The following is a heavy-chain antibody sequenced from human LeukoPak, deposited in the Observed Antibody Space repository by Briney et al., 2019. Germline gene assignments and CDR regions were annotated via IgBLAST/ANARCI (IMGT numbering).Heavy chain of an antibody. CDR2: INPNSGGT. CDR1: GYTFTGYY. CDR3: ARGGYDILTGYPY. J-gene: IGHJ4*02. Sequence: VASVTVSCKASGYTFTGYYMHWVRQAPGQGLEWMGWINPNSGGTNYAQKFQGRVTMTRDTSISTAYMELSRLRSDDTAVYYCARGGYDILTGYPYWGQGTLVTVSS. D-gene: IGHD3-9*01. V-gene: IGHV1-2*02.